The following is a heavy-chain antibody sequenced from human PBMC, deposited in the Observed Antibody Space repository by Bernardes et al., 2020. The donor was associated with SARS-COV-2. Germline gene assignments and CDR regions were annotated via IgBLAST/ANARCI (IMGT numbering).Heavy chain of an antibody. CDR3: ARGSISSSWYGGNGYYYYYGMDV. CDR2: INHSGST. J-gene: IGHJ6*02. V-gene: IGHV4-34*01. CDR1: GGSFSGYY. D-gene: IGHD6-13*01. Sequence: SETLSLTCAVYGGSFSGYYWSWIRQPPGKGLEWIGEINHSGSTNYNPSLKSRVTISVDTSKNQFSLKLSSVTAADTAVYYCARGSISSSWYGGNGYYYYYGMDVWGQGTTVTVSS.